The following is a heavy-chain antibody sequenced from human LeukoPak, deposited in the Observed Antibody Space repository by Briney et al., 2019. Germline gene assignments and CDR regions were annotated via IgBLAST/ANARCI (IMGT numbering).Heavy chain of an antibody. J-gene: IGHJ6*03. CDR3: ASLQGYCSGNRCPSSANYYYYMDV. Sequence: SETLSLTCTVSGGSISSSNYYWGWIRQPPGKGLEWIGSIYYSGNSYYNPSLKSRVTMSIDTSKNQFSLKVNSVTAADTAVYYCASLQGYCSGNRCPSSANYYYYMDVWGKGTTVTVSS. CDR1: GGSISSSNYY. D-gene: IGHD2-15*01. V-gene: IGHV4-39*07. CDR2: IYYSGNS.